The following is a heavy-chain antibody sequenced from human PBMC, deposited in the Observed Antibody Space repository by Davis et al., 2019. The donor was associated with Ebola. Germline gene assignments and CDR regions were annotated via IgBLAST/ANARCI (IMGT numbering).Heavy chain of an antibody. D-gene: IGHD1-1*01. Sequence: MPGGSLRLSCTVSGGSISSYYWSWIRQPPGKGLEWIGYIYYSGTTNYNPSLKGRVTMSVDSSKTHFSLRLSSVTAADTAVYYCARETSGTGIFDSWGQGTLVTVSS. CDR3: ARETSGTGIFDS. J-gene: IGHJ4*02. V-gene: IGHV4-59*12. CDR2: IYYSGTT. CDR1: GGSISSYY.